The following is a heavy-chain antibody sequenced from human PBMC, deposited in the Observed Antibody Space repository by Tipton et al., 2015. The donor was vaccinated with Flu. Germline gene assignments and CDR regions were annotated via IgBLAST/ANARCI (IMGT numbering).Heavy chain of an antibody. CDR3: ALTLGYCSGGSCYSIFDY. J-gene: IGHJ4*02. V-gene: IGHV4-38-2*01. D-gene: IGHD2-15*01. Sequence: TLSLTCAVSGYSIGSGYYWGWIRQPPGKGLEWIGSIYHSGSTYYNPSLKSRVTISVDTSKNQFSLKLSSVTAADTAVYYCALTLGYCSGGSCYSIFDYWGQGTLVTVSS. CDR2: IYHSGST. CDR1: GYSIGSGYY.